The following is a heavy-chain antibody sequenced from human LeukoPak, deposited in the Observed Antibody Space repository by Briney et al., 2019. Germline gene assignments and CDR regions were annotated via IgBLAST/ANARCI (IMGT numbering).Heavy chain of an antibody. CDR1: GYSFTSYW. CDR3: ARFGACDI. CDR2: IDPSDSYT. V-gene: IGHV5-10-1*01. J-gene: IGHJ3*02. D-gene: IGHD3-16*01. Sequence: KPGESLRIYCKGSGYSFTSYWIRLARQMPGKGLEWMGRIDPSDSYTNYSPSFQGHVTISADKSISTADLQWSSLKASDTAMYYFARFGACDIWGQETMVTVSS.